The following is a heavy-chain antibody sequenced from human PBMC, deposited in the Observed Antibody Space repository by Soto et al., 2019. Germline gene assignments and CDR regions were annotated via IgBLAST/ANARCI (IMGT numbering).Heavy chain of an antibody. CDR2: FDPEDGET. Sequence: ASVKVSCKVSGYTLTELSIHWVRQAPGKGLEWMGGFDPEDGETIYAQKFQGRVTMTEDTSTDTAYMELSSLRSEDTAVYYCATAVAGILTKKYWGQGTLVTVSS. D-gene: IGHD6-19*01. CDR3: ATAVAGILTKKY. CDR1: GYTLTELS. V-gene: IGHV1-24*01. J-gene: IGHJ4*02.